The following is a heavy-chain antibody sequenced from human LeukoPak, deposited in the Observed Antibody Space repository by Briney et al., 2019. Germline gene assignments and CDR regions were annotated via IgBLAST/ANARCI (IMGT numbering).Heavy chain of an antibody. Sequence: SVKVSCKASGGTFSSYAISWVRQAPGQELEWMGGIIPIFGTANYAQKFQGRVTITADESTSTAYMELSSLRSEDTAVYYCAREYYYGSGSYYSEPPGVGFDPWGQGTLVTVSS. CDR3: AREYYYGSGSYYSEPPGVGFDP. D-gene: IGHD3-10*01. J-gene: IGHJ5*02. CDR2: IIPIFGTA. CDR1: GGTFSSYA. V-gene: IGHV1-69*01.